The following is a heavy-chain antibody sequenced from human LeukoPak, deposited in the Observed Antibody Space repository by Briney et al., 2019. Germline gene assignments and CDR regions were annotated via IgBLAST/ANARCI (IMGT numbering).Heavy chain of an antibody. CDR1: GFTFSNYW. CDR3: ARDAFASGSYNPFDN. Sequence: GGSLRLSCAASGFTFSNYWMSWVRRAPGKGLEWVANINQGGSEKFYVDSVKGRFTISRDNAKNSLYPQMNSLRAEDTAVYYCARDAFASGSYNPFDNWGQGTLVTVSS. D-gene: IGHD3-10*01. J-gene: IGHJ4*02. CDR2: INQGGSEK. V-gene: IGHV3-7*01.